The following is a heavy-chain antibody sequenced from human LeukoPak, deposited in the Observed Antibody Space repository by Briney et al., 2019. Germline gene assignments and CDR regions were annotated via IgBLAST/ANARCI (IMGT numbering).Heavy chain of an antibody. D-gene: IGHD6-13*01. CDR1: GFTFSGSA. Sequence: GGSLRLSCAASGFTFSGSAMHWVRQASGKGLEWVGRIRSKANSYATAYAASVKGRFTISRDDSKNTAYLQMNSLKTEDTAVYYCTRHRVKQQLSPDDAFDIWGQGTMVTVSS. V-gene: IGHV3-73*01. CDR3: TRHRVKQQLSPDDAFDI. CDR2: IRSKANSYAT. J-gene: IGHJ3*02.